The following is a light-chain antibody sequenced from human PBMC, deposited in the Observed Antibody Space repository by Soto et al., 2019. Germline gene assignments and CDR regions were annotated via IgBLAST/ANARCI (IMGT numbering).Light chain of an antibody. V-gene: IGKV1-5*03. CDR2: KAS. J-gene: IGKJ1*01. CDR3: QQYNSYPWT. Sequence: DIQMTQSPSTLSSSVGDRVTITCRASQSISSWLAWYQQKPGKAPKLLIYKASSLESGVPSRFSGSGSGTEFPLTISRLQPDDFATYYYQQYNSYPWTFGQGTKVEIK. CDR1: QSISSW.